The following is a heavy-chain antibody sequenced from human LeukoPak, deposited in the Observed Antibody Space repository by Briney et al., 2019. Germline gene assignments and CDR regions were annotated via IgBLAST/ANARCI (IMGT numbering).Heavy chain of an antibody. Sequence: ASVKVSCKTSGYTFVTYGISWVRQAPGQGLEWMGWISAYNGNTNYAQKLQGRVTMTTDTSTSTAYMELRSLRSDDTAVYYCAREQYGSGSYLTYYFDYWGQGTLVTVSS. D-gene: IGHD3-10*01. V-gene: IGHV1-18*01. CDR3: AREQYGSGSYLTYYFDY. CDR1: GYTFVTYG. J-gene: IGHJ4*02. CDR2: ISAYNGNT.